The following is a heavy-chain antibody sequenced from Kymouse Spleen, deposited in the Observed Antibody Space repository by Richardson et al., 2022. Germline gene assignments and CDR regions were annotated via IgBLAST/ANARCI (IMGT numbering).Heavy chain of an antibody. D-gene: IGHD1-7*01. V-gene: IGHV3-21*03. CDR3: ARGGITGTTTFDY. CDR1: GFTFSSYS. Sequence: EVQLVESGGGLVKPGGSLRLSCAASGFTFSSYSMNWVRQAPGKGLEWVSSISSSSSYIYYADSVKGRFTISRDNAKNSLYLQMNSLRAEDTAVYYCARGGITGTTTFDYWGQGTLVTVSS. CDR2: ISSSSSYI. J-gene: IGHJ4*02.